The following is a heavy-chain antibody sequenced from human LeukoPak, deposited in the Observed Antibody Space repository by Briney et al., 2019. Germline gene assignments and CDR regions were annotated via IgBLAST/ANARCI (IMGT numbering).Heavy chain of an antibody. D-gene: IGHD4-17*01. Sequence: PGGSLRLSCAASGFTFSSYWMHWVRQAPGKGLEWVAFIRYDGSNKYYADSLRGRFTISRDNSKNTLYLQMNSLTAEDTAVYYWAKKEGPLGTTGDRPLDYWGQGTLVTVSS. V-gene: IGHV3-30*02. CDR2: IRYDGSNK. J-gene: IGHJ4*02. CDR3: AKKEGPLGTTGDRPLDY. CDR1: GFTFSSYW.